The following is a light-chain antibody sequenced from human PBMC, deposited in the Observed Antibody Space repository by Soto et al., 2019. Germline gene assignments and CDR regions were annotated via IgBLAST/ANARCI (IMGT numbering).Light chain of an antibody. CDR1: SSNIGTGYD. CDR3: KSYDSSLSSYV. Sequence: QSVLTQPPSVSGAPGQRVTISCTGSSSNIGTGYDVHWYQQLPGTAPKLLIYSNANRPSGVPDRFSGSKSGTSASLAITGLQAEDEADSYCKSYDSSLSSYVFGTGTKLTVL. CDR2: SNA. V-gene: IGLV1-40*01. J-gene: IGLJ1*01.